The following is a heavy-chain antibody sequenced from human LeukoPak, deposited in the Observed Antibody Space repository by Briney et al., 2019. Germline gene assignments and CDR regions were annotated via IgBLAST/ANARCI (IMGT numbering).Heavy chain of an antibody. CDR1: GYAFMSHY. Sequence: ASVKVSCKASGYAFMSHYMHWVRQAPGQGLEWMGIIDPSGGYTSYAQKSQGRVTLTRDMSTSTVYMELSSLRSEDTAVYYCARDHSGEWESLSGWWFDPWGQGTLVTVSS. V-gene: IGHV1-46*01. D-gene: IGHD1-26*01. J-gene: IGHJ5*02. CDR3: ARDHSGEWESLSGWWFDP. CDR2: IDPSGGYT.